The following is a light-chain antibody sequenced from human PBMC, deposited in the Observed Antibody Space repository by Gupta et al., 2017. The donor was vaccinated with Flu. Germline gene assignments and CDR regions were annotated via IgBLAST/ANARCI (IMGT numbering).Light chain of an antibody. J-gene: IGKJ2*01. CDR3: QQYNKWPPLYT. CDR2: GAS. Sequence: SATLSCRASQSVRSNLAWYQQKPGQAPRLLIYGASTRATGIPARFSGSGSGTEFTLTISSLQSEDFAVYYCQQYNKWPPLYTFGQGTKLEIK. CDR1: QSVRSN. V-gene: IGKV3-15*01.